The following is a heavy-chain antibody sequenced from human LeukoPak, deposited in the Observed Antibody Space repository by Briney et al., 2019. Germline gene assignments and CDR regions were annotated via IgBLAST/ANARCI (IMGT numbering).Heavy chain of an antibody. J-gene: IGHJ4*02. CDR3: TRSTNYYDSSGYYF. Sequence: SETLSLTCTVSGGSISSYYWSWIRQPPGKGLEWIGYICYSGSTNYNPSLKSRVTISVDTSKNQFSLKLSSVTAADTAVYYCTRSTNYYDSSGYYFWGQGTLVTVSS. CDR1: GGSISSYY. CDR2: ICYSGST. D-gene: IGHD3-22*01. V-gene: IGHV4-59*01.